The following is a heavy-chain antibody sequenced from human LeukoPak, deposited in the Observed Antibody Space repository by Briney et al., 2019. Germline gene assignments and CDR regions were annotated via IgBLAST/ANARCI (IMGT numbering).Heavy chain of an antibody. CDR2: IKQDGSDK. CDR1: GFPFSNHW. V-gene: IGHV3-7*05. Sequence: GGSLRLSCAASGFPFSNHWMTWVRQAPGKGLEWVANIKQDGSDKNHVDSVKSRFTISRDNAKNTLYLQMNSLRAEDTALYYCARDGTFRLDYWGQGTLVSVSS. CDR3: ARDGTFRLDY. D-gene: IGHD1-26*01. J-gene: IGHJ4*02.